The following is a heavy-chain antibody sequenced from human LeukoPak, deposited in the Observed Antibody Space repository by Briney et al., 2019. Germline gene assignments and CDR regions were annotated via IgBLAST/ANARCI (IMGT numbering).Heavy chain of an antibody. V-gene: IGHV4-34*01. CDR2: INHSGST. J-gene: IGHJ4*02. CDR1: GGSFSGYY. D-gene: IGHD6-13*01. CDR3: ARRWPGSSWSGPKPDY. Sequence: SETLSLTCAVYGGSFSGYYWSWIRQPPGKGLEWIGEINHSGSTNYNPSLKSRVTISVDTSKNQFSLKLSSVTAADTAVYYCARRWPGSSWSGPKPDYWGQGTLVTVSS.